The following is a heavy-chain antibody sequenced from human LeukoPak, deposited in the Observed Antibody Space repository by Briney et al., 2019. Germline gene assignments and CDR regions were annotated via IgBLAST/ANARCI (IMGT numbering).Heavy chain of an antibody. J-gene: IGHJ6*03. Sequence: ASVKASCKASGYTFTGYYMHWVRQAPGQGLGWMGWINPNSGGTNYAQKFQGRVTMTRDTSISTAYMELSRLRSDDTAVYYCARDFWSGYSTHMDVWGKGTTVTVSS. V-gene: IGHV1-2*02. D-gene: IGHD3-3*01. CDR3: ARDFWSGYSTHMDV. CDR1: GYTFTGYY. CDR2: INPNSGGT.